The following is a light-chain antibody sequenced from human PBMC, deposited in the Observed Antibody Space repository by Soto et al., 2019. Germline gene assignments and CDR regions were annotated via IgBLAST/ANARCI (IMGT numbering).Light chain of an antibody. V-gene: IGKV3-20*01. CDR1: QSVSSSY. Sequence: EIVLTQSPGTLSLSPGERATLSCRASQSVSSSYLAWYQQKPGQAPRLLIYGASSRATGIPDRFSGSGSGTDFTLTISRLDPEDFAVYYCQQYGSLLFTFGPGTKVDIK. J-gene: IGKJ3*01. CDR2: GAS. CDR3: QQYGSLLFT.